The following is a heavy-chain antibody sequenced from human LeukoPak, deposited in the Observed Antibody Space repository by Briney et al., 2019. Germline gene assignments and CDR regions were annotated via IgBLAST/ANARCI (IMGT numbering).Heavy chain of an antibody. Sequence: GGSLRLSCAASGFTFSSDAMSGVRPAPRKRLEWGSAISGSGGSTYYADSVKGRFTISRDNSKNTLYLQMNSLRAEDTAVYYCAKGANYYDSSVWWGQGTLVTVSS. CDR1: GFTFSSDA. V-gene: IGHV3-23*01. J-gene: IGHJ4*02. CDR3: AKGANYYDSSVW. D-gene: IGHD3-22*01. CDR2: ISGSGGST.